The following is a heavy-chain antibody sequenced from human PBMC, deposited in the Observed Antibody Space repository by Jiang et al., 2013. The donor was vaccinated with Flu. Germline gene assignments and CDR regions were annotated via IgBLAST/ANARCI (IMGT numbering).Heavy chain of an antibody. D-gene: IGHD2-2*01. J-gene: IGHJ6*02. CDR3: ARAGAAMGDYYYGMDV. CDR1: GGSISSGSYY. Sequence: PGLVKPSQTLSLTCTVSGGSISSGSYYWSWIRQPAGKGLEWIGRIYTSGSTNYNPSLKSRVTISVDTSKNQFSLKLSSVTAADTAVYYCARAGAAMGDYYYGMDVWGQGTTVTVSS. V-gene: IGHV4-61*02. CDR2: IYTSGST.